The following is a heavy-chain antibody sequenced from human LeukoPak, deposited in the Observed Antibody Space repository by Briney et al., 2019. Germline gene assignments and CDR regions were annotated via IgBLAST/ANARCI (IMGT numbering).Heavy chain of an antibody. CDR1: GGTFSSYA. J-gene: IGHJ6*02. CDR2: IIPILGIA. Sequence: SVTVSCKASGGTFSSYAISWVRQAPGQGLEWMGRIIPILGIANYAQKFQGRVTITADKSTSTAYMELSGLRSEDTAVYYCARVAYGDYGMDVWGQGTTVTVSS. V-gene: IGHV1-69*04. D-gene: IGHD4-17*01. CDR3: ARVAYGDYGMDV.